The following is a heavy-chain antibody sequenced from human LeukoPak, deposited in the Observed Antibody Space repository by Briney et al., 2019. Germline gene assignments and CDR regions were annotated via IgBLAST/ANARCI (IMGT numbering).Heavy chain of an antibody. V-gene: IGHV4-39*01. CDR2: IFYDGSS. D-gene: IGHD3-3*02. Sequence: SETLSLTCTVSSGSIRNSNYYWGWIRQPPGKGLEWIGSIFYDGSSDYNPSLKSRVSISVDTSKNKFSLKLSSVTAADTAVYYCARGSILEDDAFDIWGQGTMVTVSS. CDR1: SGSIRNSNYY. CDR3: ARGSILEDDAFDI. J-gene: IGHJ3*02.